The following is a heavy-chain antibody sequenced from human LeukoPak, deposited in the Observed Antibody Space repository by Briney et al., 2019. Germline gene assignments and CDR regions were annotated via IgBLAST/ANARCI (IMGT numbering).Heavy chain of an antibody. CDR2: ISSSSSTI. CDR3: ARAPTYYYDSSGYYGW. Sequence: PGGSLRLSCAASGFTFRSYSMNWVRQAPGKGLEWVSYISSSSSTIYYADSVKGRFTISRDNAKNSLYLQMNSLRDEDTAVYYCARAPTYYYDSSGYYGWWGQGTLVTVSS. D-gene: IGHD3-22*01. V-gene: IGHV3-48*02. CDR1: GFTFRSYS. J-gene: IGHJ4*02.